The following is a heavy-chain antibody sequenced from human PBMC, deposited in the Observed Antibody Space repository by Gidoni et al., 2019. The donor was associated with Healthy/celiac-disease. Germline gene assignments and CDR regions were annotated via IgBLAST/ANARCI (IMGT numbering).Heavy chain of an antibody. J-gene: IGHJ6*02. D-gene: IGHD2-15*01. CDR2: ITPNSGDT. CDR3: ARIAVAAGGETHGNGMYV. V-gene: IGHV1-2*04. CDR1: GYRFTGYY. Sequence: QVQLVQSGAEGKKPGASVTVSCNASGYRFTGYYMHWVRQAPGQGLEWMGWITPNSGDTNYAQKFQGWVTMTRDTSISTAYMELSRLRSDDTAVYSCARIAVAAGGETHGNGMYVWGQGTTVTVSS.